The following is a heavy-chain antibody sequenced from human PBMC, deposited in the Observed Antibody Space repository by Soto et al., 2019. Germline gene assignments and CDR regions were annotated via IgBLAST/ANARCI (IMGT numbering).Heavy chain of an antibody. J-gene: IGHJ4*02. D-gene: IGHD1-26*01. CDR1: GFIFSDSP. Sequence: EVQLVESGGGLVQPGASLKLSCAASGFIFSDSPIHWVRRASGKGLEWVGRIRGKGDNYATAYSASVKGRFTISRDDSKNTAYLQLNNLKSEDTAVYYCARLQEWEAKWDYWGQGTLVTVSS. V-gene: IGHV3-73*02. CDR2: IRGKGDNYAT. CDR3: ARLQEWEAKWDY.